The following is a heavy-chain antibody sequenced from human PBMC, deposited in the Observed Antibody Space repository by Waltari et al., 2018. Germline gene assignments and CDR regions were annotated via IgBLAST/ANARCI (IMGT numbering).Heavy chain of an antibody. J-gene: IGHJ6*02. V-gene: IGHV3-23*01. CDR3: AVAWCSSTSCYHDYGMDV. D-gene: IGHD2-2*01. CDR1: GFTFSSYA. Sequence: EVQLLESGGGLVQPGGSLRLSCAASGFTFSSYAMSWVRPAPGKGLEWVSAISGSGGSTYYADSVKGRFTISRDNSKNTLYLQMNSLRAEDTAVYYCAVAWCSSTSCYHDYGMDVWGQGTTVTVSS. CDR2: ISGSGGST.